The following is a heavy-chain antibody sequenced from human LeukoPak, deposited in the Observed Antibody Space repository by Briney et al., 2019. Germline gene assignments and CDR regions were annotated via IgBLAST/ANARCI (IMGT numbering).Heavy chain of an antibody. D-gene: IGHD3-3*01. Sequence: ASVKVSCKASGYTFTGYYMHWVRQAPGQGLEWMGWINPNSGGTNYAQKFQGRVTMTRDTSISTAYMELSRLRSDDTAVYYCARDHLDFWSGYNYFDYWGQRTLVTVSS. CDR2: INPNSGGT. J-gene: IGHJ4*02. CDR3: ARDHLDFWSGYNYFDY. V-gene: IGHV1-2*02. CDR1: GYTFTGYY.